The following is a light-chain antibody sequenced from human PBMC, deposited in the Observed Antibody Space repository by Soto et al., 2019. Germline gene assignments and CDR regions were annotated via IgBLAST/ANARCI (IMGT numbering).Light chain of an antibody. Sequence: EIVSTQSPGYLSLSRGDCGTFSCLASQGVGSTLAWYRQQPGQAPRLLSDDAYIRASGVPARFSGSGSGTEFTLTSNSLQSEDFAVYYCQQYNNWPRTFGQGTKVEIK. V-gene: IGKV3-15*01. CDR2: DAY. J-gene: IGKJ1*01. CDR1: QGVGST. CDR3: QQYNNWPRT.